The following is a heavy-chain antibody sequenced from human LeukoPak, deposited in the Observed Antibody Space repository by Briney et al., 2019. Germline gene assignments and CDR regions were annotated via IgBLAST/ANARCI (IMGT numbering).Heavy chain of an antibody. CDR3: AKASSWSSRFNWFDP. V-gene: IGHV3-30*18. CDR1: GFTFSSYG. Sequence: GGSLRLSCAASGFTFSSYGMHWVRQAPGKGLEWVAVISYDGSNKYYADSVKGRFTISRDNSKNTLYLQMNSLRAEDTAVYYCAKASSWSSRFNWFDPWGQGTLVTVSS. J-gene: IGHJ5*02. D-gene: IGHD6-13*01. CDR2: ISYDGSNK.